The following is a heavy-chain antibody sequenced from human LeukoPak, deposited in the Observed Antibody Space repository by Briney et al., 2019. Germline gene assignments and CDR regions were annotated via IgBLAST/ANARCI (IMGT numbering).Heavy chain of an antibody. CDR2: MNPNSGNT. CDR1: GYTFSNYE. CDR3: ARSKPFGVVISPTHFDY. J-gene: IGHJ4*02. D-gene: IGHD3-3*01. V-gene: IGHV1-8*03. Sequence: ASVKVSCKASGYTFSNYEINWVRQATGQGLEWMGWMNPNSGNTGYAQKFQGRVTITRDTSISTAYMELSSLRSEDTAVYYCARSKPFGVVISPTHFDYWGQGTLVTVSS.